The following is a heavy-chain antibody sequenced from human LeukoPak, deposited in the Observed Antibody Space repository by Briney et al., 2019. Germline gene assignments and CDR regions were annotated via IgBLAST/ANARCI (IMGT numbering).Heavy chain of an antibody. J-gene: IGHJ3*02. Sequence: GGSQRLSCAASGFTISSYWMSWVRQAPGKGLEWVANIKEDGSEKYYVDSVKGRFTISRDNAQNSVYLHMNSLTAEDTALYYCARDWVAGVPFDAFDIWGQGTMVSVSS. CDR1: GFTISSYW. CDR3: ARDWVAGVPFDAFDI. CDR2: IKEDGSEK. V-gene: IGHV3-7*03. D-gene: IGHD3-10*01.